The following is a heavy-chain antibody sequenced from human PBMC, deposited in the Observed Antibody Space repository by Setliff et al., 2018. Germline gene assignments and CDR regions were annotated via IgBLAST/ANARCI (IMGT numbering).Heavy chain of an antibody. Sequence: LSLTCAVYGGSFSTYYWGWIRQPPGKGLEWIGSIYHSESSYYNPSLRSRVTISVDTSKNQFSLILRSVTAADTAVYYCARGRMRGSCSGPSCTYDPFDIWGQGTPVTVSS. CDR2: IYHSESS. CDR3: ARGRMRGSCSGPSCTYDPFDI. J-gene: IGHJ3*02. V-gene: IGHV4-34*01. D-gene: IGHD2-2*01. CDR1: GGSFSTYY.